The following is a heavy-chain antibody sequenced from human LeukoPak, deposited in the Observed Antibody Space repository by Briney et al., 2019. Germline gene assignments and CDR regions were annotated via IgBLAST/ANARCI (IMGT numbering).Heavy chain of an antibody. CDR1: GFTFSSYS. V-gene: IGHV3-30*02. CDR2: IRYDGSNK. D-gene: IGHD3-16*02. CDR3: ASNYDYVWGSYRYPLGY. J-gene: IGHJ4*02. Sequence: GGSLRLSCAASGFTFSSYSMNWVRQAPGKGPEWVAFIRYDGSNKYYADSVKGRFTISRDNSKNTLYLQMNSLRAEDTAVYYCASNYDYVWGSYRYPLGYWGQGTLVTVSS.